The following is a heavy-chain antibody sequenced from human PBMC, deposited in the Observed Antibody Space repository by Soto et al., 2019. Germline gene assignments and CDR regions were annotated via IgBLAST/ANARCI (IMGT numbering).Heavy chain of an antibody. CDR2: IYWDDDK. V-gene: IGHV2-5*02. CDR3: AHKGGGDRILDY. Sequence: QITLKESGPPLVKPTQNLTLTCTFSGFSLSTRGVGVGWIRQPPGKALEWLAIIYWDDDKRYSPSLKSRLTITKDTSKNLVVLTMTNMDPVDTATYSCAHKGGGDRILDYWGQGTLVTVSS. D-gene: IGHD3-16*01. CDR1: GFSLSTRGVG. J-gene: IGHJ4*02.